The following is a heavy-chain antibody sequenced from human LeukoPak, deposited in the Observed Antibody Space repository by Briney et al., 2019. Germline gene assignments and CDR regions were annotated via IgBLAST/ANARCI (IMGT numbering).Heavy chain of an antibody. D-gene: IGHD6-13*01. CDR2: LRGNGGST. Sequence: GGSLRLSCAASGFTFSSYAMSWVRQAPGKGLEWVSSLRGNGGSTEYVDSVRGRFVISRDNSRNTLYLQMNSLRAEDTAVYYCAKSVTAAGTYAFDIWGQGTVVTVSS. CDR1: GFTFSSYA. CDR3: AKSVTAAGTYAFDI. V-gene: IGHV3-23*01. J-gene: IGHJ3*02.